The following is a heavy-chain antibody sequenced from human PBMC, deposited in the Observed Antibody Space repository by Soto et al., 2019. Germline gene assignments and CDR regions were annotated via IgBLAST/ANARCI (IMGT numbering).Heavy chain of an antibody. CDR3: AREWGTVILGAFEL. V-gene: IGHV3-33*01. J-gene: IGHJ3*01. Sequence: QMKLVESRGGVVQPGRSLRLSCLASGFNFRTYGMHWVRQAQGKGLQWVAVISYDGSTKFYADSVKGRFTISRDNLRKPLFLHMTSLRVKNSAINDAAREWGTVILGAFELWCQGTVVTVSS. CDR2: ISYDGSTK. D-gene: IGHD1-26*01. CDR1: GFNFRTYG.